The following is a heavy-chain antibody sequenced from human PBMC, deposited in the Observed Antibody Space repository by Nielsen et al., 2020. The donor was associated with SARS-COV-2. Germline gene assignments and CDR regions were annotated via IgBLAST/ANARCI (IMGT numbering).Heavy chain of an antibody. V-gene: IGHV3-74*01. CDR3: ARDLYDYVWGSYRLGDDAFDI. D-gene: IGHD3-16*02. CDR2: INSDGSST. J-gene: IGHJ3*02. Sequence: VRQAPGKGLVWVSRINSDGSSTSYADSVKGRFTISRDNAKNSLYLQMNSLRAEDTAVYYCARDLYDYVWGSYRLGDDAFDIWGQGTMVTVSS.